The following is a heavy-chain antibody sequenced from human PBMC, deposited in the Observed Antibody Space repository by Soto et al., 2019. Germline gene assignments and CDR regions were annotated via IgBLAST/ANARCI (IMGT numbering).Heavy chain of an antibody. J-gene: IGHJ4*02. CDR2: IIPKLGSA. CDR1: GGGNLRDYR. CDR3: ARGDDGYNFGAVY. D-gene: IGHD5-12*01. Sequence: SVKVSCKASGGGNLRDYRTTWVRRAPGQGLEWMGGIIPKLGSANYARNFQGRVTVTADESTNTVYMELRSLRSDDTAVYYCARGDDGYNFGAVYWGQGTPVTVSS. V-gene: IGHV1-69*13.